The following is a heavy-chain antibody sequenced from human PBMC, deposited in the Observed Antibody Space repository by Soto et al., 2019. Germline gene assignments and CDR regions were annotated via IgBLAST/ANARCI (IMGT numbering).Heavy chain of an antibody. D-gene: IGHD6-6*01. CDR3: AGLGAARPQF. J-gene: IGHJ4*02. CDR1: GGSFSGYY. V-gene: IGHV4-34*01. CDR2: INHSGST. Sequence: PSETLSLTCAVYGGSFSGYYWSWIRQPPGKGLEWIGEINHSGSTNYNPSLKSRVTISVDTSKNQFSLKLSSVTAADTAVYYCAGLGAARPQFGGQGTLVTVSS.